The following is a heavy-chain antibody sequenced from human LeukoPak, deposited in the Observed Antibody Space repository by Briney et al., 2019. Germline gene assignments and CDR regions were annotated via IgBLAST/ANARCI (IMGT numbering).Heavy chain of an antibody. Sequence: SETLSLTCTVSGYSISSGYYWGWIRQPPGKGLEWIGSIYHSGSTYYNPSLKSRVTISVDTSKNQFSLKLSSVTAADTAVYYCARDPYCSSTSCADYWGQGTLVTVSS. CDR1: GYSISSGYY. CDR3: ARDPYCSSTSCADY. D-gene: IGHD2-2*01. CDR2: IYHSGST. V-gene: IGHV4-38-2*02. J-gene: IGHJ4*02.